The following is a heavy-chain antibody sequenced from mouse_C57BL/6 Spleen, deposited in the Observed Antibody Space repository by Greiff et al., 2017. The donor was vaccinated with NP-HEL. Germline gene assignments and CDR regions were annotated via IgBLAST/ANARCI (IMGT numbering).Heavy chain of an antibody. V-gene: IGHV1-80*01. J-gene: IGHJ2*01. D-gene: IGHD4-1*01. CDR2: IYPGDGDT. CDR3: ARGLANWGFDY. CDR1: GYAFSSYW. Sequence: QVQLQQSGAELVKPGASVKISCKASGYAFSSYWMNWVKQRPGKGLEWIGQIYPGDGDTNYNGKFKGKATLTADKSSSTAYMQLSSLTSEDSAVYFCARGLANWGFDYWGQGTTLTVSS.